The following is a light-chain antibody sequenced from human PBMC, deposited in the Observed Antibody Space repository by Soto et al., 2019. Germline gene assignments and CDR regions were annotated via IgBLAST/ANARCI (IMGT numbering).Light chain of an antibody. CDR1: QRVSSY. V-gene: IGKV3-11*01. CDR2: DAS. Sequence: EIVLTQSPATLSLSPGERGTLSCRASQRVSSYLAWYQQKPGQAPRLLIYDASNRATGIPARFSGSGSETDFTLTISSLEPEDFAVYYCQQRSYGLTFGGGTKVEIK. CDR3: QQRSYGLT. J-gene: IGKJ4*01.